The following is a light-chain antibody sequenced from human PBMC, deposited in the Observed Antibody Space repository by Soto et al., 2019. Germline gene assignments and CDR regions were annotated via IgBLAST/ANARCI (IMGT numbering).Light chain of an antibody. CDR2: AAS. CDR1: QSISKY. V-gene: IGKV1-39*01. CDR3: QQSYITPYT. Sequence: DIQMTQSPSSLSASLGDRVTITCRASQSISKYVNWFQQNPGKAPKLLIYAASSLQNAVPSRFSGSTSGTDFTLTISSLQPEDFATYYCQQSYITPYTFGLGTKVDIK. J-gene: IGKJ2*01.